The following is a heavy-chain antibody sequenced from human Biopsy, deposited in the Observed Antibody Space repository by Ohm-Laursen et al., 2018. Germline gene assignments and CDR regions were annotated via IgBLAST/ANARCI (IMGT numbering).Heavy chain of an antibody. J-gene: IGHJ5*02. Sequence: SDTLSLTCIVSGGSISSGGSYWSWIRQRPGKGLEWIGYIFNSANTYYNPSLKNLITISGDTPKNQFSLKLNSVTAADTAVYYCARGDYFDSNGYFWFDPWGQGTLVTVSS. CDR1: GGSISSGGSY. D-gene: IGHD3-22*01. CDR2: IFNSANT. V-gene: IGHV4-31*01. CDR3: ARGDYFDSNGYFWFDP.